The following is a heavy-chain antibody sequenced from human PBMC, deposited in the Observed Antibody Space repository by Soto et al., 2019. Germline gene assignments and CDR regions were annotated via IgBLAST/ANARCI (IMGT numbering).Heavy chain of an antibody. J-gene: IGHJ4*02. CDR2: ISGSGSTI. D-gene: IGHD3-22*01. Sequence: PGGSLRLSCAASGFTFSSYAVSWVRQAPGKGPEWISSISGSGSTIYYADSVKGRFTISRDNSKNTLYLQMSSLRAEDTAVYYCAKVFYYYDSSGYYHFDYWGQGTLATVYS. CDR1: GFTFSSYA. V-gene: IGHV3-23*01. CDR3: AKVFYYYDSSGYYHFDY.